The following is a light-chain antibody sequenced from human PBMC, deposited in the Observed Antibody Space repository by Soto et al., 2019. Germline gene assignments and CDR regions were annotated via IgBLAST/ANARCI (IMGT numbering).Light chain of an antibody. CDR1: SSDVGGYSY. J-gene: IGLJ2*01. CDR3: ASYAGSNSVV. CDR2: EVS. Sequence: QSALTQPPSASGSPGQSVTISCTGTSSDVGGYSYVSWYQQHPGKVPRLMVFEVSKRPSGVPDRFSGSKSGNTASLTVSGLQAEDEADYYCASYAGSNSVVFGGGTQLTVL. V-gene: IGLV2-8*01.